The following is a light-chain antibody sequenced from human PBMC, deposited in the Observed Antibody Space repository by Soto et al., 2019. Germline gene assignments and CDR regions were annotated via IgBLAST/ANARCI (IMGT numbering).Light chain of an antibody. CDR1: QSVLYSSNNKNY. Sequence: DLVMTPSPDALSVSLGERATINCKSSQSVLYSSNNKNYLAWYQQKPGQPPKLLIYWASTRESGVPDRFSGSGSGTDFTLTISSLQAEDVAVYYCQQYYSTPPTFGGGTKVDI. CDR3: QQYYSTPPT. V-gene: IGKV4-1*01. J-gene: IGKJ4*01. CDR2: WAS.